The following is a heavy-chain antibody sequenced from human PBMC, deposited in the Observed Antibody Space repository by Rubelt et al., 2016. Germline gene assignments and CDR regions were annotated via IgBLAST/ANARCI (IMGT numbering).Heavy chain of an antibody. CDR2: ISGYNGHA. CDR3: ARGDEGGYSYGPPDY. D-gene: IGHD5-18*01. J-gene: IGHJ4*02. Sequence: VRQAPGQGLEWMGWISGYNGHANYAQRFQGRVTMTRDTSTSTVYMELSSLRSEDTAVYYCARGDEGGYSYGPPDYWGQGTLVTVSS. V-gene: IGHV1-18*01.